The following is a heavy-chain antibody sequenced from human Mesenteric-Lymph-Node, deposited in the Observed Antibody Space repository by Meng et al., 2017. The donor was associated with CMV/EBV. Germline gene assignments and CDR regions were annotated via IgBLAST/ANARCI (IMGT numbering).Heavy chain of an antibody. V-gene: IGHV4-61*01. J-gene: IGHJ4*02. CDR1: GGSVSSGSYY. Sequence: SETLSLTCTVSGGSVSSGSYYWTWIRQPPGKGLEWIGHIYYSGYTNYNPSLKSRVTISLDTAKKQLSLKLSSVTAADTAMYYCARDVVYSGTYQHNYYFDFWGQGTLVTVSS. D-gene: IGHD1-26*01. CDR2: IYYSGYT. CDR3: ARDVVYSGTYQHNYYFDF.